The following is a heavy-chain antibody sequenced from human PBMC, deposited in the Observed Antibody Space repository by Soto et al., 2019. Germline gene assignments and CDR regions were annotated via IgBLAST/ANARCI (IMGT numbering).Heavy chain of an antibody. CDR1: GFTFNNYA. V-gene: IGHV3-30-3*01. J-gene: IGHJ6*02. CDR3: ALSGIMYRYSGMDV. D-gene: IGHD3-16*01. Sequence: QVQLVESGGGVVQPGRSLRLSCAASGFTFNNYAMHWVRQAPGKGLEWVAVISYDGDTKYNADSVKGRFTISRDDSQVTLYLQINRLRAEDTAVYFCALSGIMYRYSGMDVWGQGTTVTVSS. CDR2: ISYDGDTK.